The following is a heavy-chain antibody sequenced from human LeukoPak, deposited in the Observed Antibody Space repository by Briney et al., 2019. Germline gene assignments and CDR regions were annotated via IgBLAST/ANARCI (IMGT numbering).Heavy chain of an antibody. D-gene: IGHD2-21*02. CDR1: GFTFSSYG. CDR2: ISYDGSNK. Sequence: GGSLRLSCAASGFTFSSYGMHWVRQAPGKGLEWVAVISYDGSNKYYADSVKGRFTISRDNSKNTLYLQMNSLRAEDTAVYYCAKDGGDYYYYYGMDVWGQGTTVTVSS. J-gene: IGHJ6*02. V-gene: IGHV3-30*18. CDR3: AKDGGDYYYYYGMDV.